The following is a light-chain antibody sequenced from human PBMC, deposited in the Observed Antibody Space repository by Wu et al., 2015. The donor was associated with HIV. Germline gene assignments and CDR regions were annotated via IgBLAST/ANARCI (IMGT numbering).Light chain of an antibody. CDR1: QSVSSNY. CDR3: QQYVASGYS. CDR2: GAS. Sequence: EIVLTQSPGTLSLSPGERATLSCRASQSVSSNYLAWYQQKPGQPPRLLIYGASSRATGIPDRFSGGGSGTDFTLTISRLEPEDFAVYFCQQYVASGYSFGQGTKLE. J-gene: IGKJ2*03. V-gene: IGKV3-20*01.